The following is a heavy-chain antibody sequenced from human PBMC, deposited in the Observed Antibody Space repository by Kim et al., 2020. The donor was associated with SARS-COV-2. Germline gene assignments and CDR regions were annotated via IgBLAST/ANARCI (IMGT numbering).Heavy chain of an antibody. V-gene: IGHV2-70*11. CDR1: GLSLFTRGMC. D-gene: IGHD1-7*01. J-gene: IGHJ6*03. CDR3: ARIRGIGTTRSQSYQYYMDV. Sequence: SGPTLVNPTQTLTLTCTFSGLSLFTRGMCVSWIRQPPGKALEWLARIDWDDDKYYNTSLKTRLTISKDTSKNQVVLTMTNMDPVDTATYYCARIRGIGTTRSQSYQYYMDVWGRGTTVTV. CDR2: IDWDDDK.